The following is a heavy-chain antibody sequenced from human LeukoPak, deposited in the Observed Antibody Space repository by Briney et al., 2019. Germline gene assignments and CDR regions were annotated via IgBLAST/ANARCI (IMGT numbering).Heavy chain of an antibody. D-gene: IGHD6-13*01. CDR1: NDSISPLY. CDR2: IFYSGTT. CDR3: ARGGSAAKYYFDS. J-gene: IGHJ4*02. Sequence: SETLSLTCTVSNDSISPLYWGWIRQPPGKGLEFIGYIFYSGTTNSNPSLKSRVTLSVDTSKNQFSLRLNSVTAADTAVYYCARGGSAAKYYFDSWGQGTLVTVSS. V-gene: IGHV4-59*11.